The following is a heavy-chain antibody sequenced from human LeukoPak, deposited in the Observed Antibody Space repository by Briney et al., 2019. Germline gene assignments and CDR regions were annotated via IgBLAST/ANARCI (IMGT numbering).Heavy chain of an antibody. CDR2: IYSGGST. Sequence: GGSLRLSCAASGFTVSSNYMSWVRQAPGKGLRWVSVIYSGGSTYYADSVKGRFTISRDNSKNTLYLQMNSLRAEDTAVYYCASRATVTTDRFWFDPWGQGTLVTVSS. J-gene: IGHJ5*02. CDR1: GFTVSSNY. CDR3: ASRATVTTDRFWFDP. V-gene: IGHV3-53*01. D-gene: IGHD4-11*01.